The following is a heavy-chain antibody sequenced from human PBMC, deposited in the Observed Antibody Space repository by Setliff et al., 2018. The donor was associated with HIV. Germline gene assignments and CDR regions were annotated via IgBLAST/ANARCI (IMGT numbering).Heavy chain of an antibody. CDR1: GDSISTSNSY. V-gene: IGHV4-39*01. Sequence: SETLSLTCTVSGDSISTSNSYWGWVRQPPGKGLEWIGSHYYGGTTYYNPSLKSRVTISVDTSKNHFSLKLSSVTAADTAVYYCARHQVIPTVIGAFDIWGQGTAVT. J-gene: IGHJ3*02. D-gene: IGHD3-16*02. CDR2: HYYGGTT. CDR3: ARHQVIPTVIGAFDI.